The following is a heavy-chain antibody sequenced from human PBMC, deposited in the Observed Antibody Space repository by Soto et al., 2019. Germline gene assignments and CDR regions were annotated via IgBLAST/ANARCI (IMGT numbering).Heavy chain of an antibody. Sequence: QITLKESGPTLVKPTQTLTLTCTFSGFSLRTSGVGVGWIRQPPGKALAWLALIYWDDDKRYSPSLKSRLTITKDTSKNQVDLTMTNMDPVDTATYSCAHRQVYNWNDVGFDPWGQGTLVTVSS. CDR1: GFSLRTSGVG. CDR2: IYWDDDK. CDR3: AHRQVYNWNDVGFDP. D-gene: IGHD1-1*01. V-gene: IGHV2-5*02. J-gene: IGHJ5*02.